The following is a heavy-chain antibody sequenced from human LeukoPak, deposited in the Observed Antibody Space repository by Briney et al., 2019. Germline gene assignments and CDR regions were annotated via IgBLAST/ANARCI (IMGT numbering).Heavy chain of an antibody. CDR3: ARYNSLLRGVTTSDY. J-gene: IGHJ4*02. V-gene: IGHV1-18*01. CDR2: ISGHNGDV. D-gene: IGHD3-10*01. CDR1: GYTFSNYG. Sequence: ASVKVSCKASGYTFSNYGITWVRQAPGQGLEWMGTISGHNGDVNYAPKFQGRVTMTSDTSTTTAYMELRSLRFDDTAVYYCARYNSLLRGVTTSDYWGQGTLVTVSS.